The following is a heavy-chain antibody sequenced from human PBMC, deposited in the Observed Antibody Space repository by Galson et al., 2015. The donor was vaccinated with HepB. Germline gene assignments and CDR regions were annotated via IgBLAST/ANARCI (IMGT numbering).Heavy chain of an antibody. CDR2: ISSSSSYI. CDR1: GFTFSSYS. CDR3: ARPYGGTYIYYYYYGMDV. D-gene: IGHD4-23*01. Sequence: SLRLSCAASGFTFSSYSMNWVRQAPGKGLEWVSSISSSSSYIYYADSVKGRFTISRDNAKNSLYLQMNSLRAEDTAVYYCARPYGGTYIYYYYYGMDVWGQGTTVTVSS. J-gene: IGHJ6*02. V-gene: IGHV3-21*01.